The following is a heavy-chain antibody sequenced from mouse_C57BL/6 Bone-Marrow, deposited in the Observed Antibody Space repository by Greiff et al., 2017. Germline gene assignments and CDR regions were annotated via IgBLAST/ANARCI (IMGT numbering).Heavy chain of an antibody. CDR3: ARSPIYYGNSQGN. V-gene: IGHV1-69*01. D-gene: IGHD2-1*01. Sequence: QVQLQQPGAELVMPGASVKLSCKASGYTFTSYWMHWVKQRPGQGLEWIGEIDPSDSYTNYNQKFKGKSTLTVDKSSSTASMQLSSLTSEASAVYYRARSPIYYGNSQGNRGQRNSDTVSS. J-gene: IGHJ4*01. CDR2: IDPSDSYT. CDR1: GYTFTSYW.